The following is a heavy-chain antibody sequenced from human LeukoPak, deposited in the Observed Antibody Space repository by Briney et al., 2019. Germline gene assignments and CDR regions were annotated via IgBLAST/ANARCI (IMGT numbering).Heavy chain of an antibody. CDR3: ARAFRKDNYYYYGMDV. CDR2: INPSGGST. D-gene: IGHD2/OR15-2a*01. V-gene: IGHV1-46*01. CDR1: GYTFTSYY. Sequence: ASVKVSCKASGYTFTSYYMHWVRQAPGQGLEWMGIINPSGGSTSYAQKFQGRVTMTRDTSTSTVYMELSSLRSEDTAVYYCARAFRKDNYYYYGMDVWGQGTTVTASS. J-gene: IGHJ6*02.